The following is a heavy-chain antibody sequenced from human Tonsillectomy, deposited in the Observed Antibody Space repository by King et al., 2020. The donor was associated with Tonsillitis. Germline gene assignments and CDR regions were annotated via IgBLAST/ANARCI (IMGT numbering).Heavy chain of an antibody. CDR3: ARVYSSSWPFFDL. D-gene: IGHD6-13*01. Sequence: VQLVESGGGLVPPRGSLRLSCAASGFTFSRSWMLWVRQTPGTGRVGVSRIKSDGISTIYADSVKGRFTISRDNAKNTLFLQMNNLRVEDTAVYYCARVYSSSWPFFDLWGQGTLVTVSS. CDR1: GFTFSRSW. J-gene: IGHJ4*02. CDR2: IKSDGIST. V-gene: IGHV3-74*02.